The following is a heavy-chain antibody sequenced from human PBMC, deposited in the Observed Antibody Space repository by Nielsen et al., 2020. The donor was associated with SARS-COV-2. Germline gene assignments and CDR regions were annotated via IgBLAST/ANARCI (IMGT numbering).Heavy chain of an antibody. V-gene: IGHV3-33*08. CDR3: ARDSCTGGSCFDY. CDR1: GFTFSSYG. Sequence: GGSLRLSCAASGFTFSSYGMHWVRQAPGKGLEWVAVIWYDGSNKYYADSVKGRVTISRDNSNNTLYLQMNSLRAEDTAVYYCARDSCTGGSCFDYWGQGTLVTVSS. D-gene: IGHD2-15*01. CDR2: IWYDGSNK. J-gene: IGHJ4*02.